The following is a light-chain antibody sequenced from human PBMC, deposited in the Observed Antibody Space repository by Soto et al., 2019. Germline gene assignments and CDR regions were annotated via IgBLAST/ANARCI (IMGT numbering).Light chain of an antibody. V-gene: IGLV2-14*03. CDR1: SSDIGAFNF. CDR3: SSFTSASTRI. CDR2: GVT. J-gene: IGLJ1*01. Sequence: QSALTQPASVSGSPGQSISIPCTGTSSDIGAFNFVSWYQQHPGKAPKVLIYGVTNRPSGVDYRFSGSKSGNTASLIISGLRPEDEADYYCSSFTSASTRIFGTGTQLTV.